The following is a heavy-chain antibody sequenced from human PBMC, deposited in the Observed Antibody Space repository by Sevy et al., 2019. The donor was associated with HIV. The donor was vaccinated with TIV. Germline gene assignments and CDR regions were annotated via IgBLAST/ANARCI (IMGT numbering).Heavy chain of an antibody. CDR3: ARTVGDIGRDYFHYYMDV. Sequence: SETLSLTCSVSGGSINFYYWSWIRQSPGKGLEWIAHFSYSETTRYNPSLKSRLSISLDTSKNQLSLNLRSVTAADTAVYYCARTVGDIGRDYFHYYMDVWGKGTTVTVSS. V-gene: IGHV4-59*01. J-gene: IGHJ6*03. CDR2: FSYSETT. CDR1: GGSINFYY. D-gene: IGHD2-8*02.